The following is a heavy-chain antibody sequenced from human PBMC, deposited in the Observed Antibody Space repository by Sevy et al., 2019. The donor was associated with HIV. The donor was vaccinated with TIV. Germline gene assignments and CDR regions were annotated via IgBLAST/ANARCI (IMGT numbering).Heavy chain of an antibody. CDR3: ARAEAHDYGDFNWFDP. V-gene: IGHV3-7*03. CDR2: IKLDGSEK. J-gene: IGHJ5*02. CDR1: GFTSSSYW. Sequence: GGSLRLSCAASGFTSSSYWMSWVRQAPGKGLEWVANIKLDGSEKYYVDSVKGRFIISRDNAKNSLYLQMNSLRAEDTAVYYCARAEAHDYGDFNWFDPWGQGTLVTVSS. D-gene: IGHD4-17*01.